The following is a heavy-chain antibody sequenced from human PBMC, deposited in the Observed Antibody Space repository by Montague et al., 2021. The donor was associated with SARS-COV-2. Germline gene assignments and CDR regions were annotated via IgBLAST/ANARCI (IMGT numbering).Heavy chain of an antibody. Sequence: SLRLSCAASGFTVSSNYMSWVRQAPGKGLEWVSVIYSGGSTYYADSVXGRFTISRDNSKNTLYLQMNSLRAEDTAVYYCARDQRRYGSGSYYGPHYYYYGRDVGGKGTTFTVSP. CDR1: GFTVSSNY. D-gene: IGHD3-10*01. J-gene: IGHJ6*04. CDR3: ARDQRRYGSGSYYGPHYYYYGRDV. CDR2: IYSGGST. V-gene: IGHV3-66*02.